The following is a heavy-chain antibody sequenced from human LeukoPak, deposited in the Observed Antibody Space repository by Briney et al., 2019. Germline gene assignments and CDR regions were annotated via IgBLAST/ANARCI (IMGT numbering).Heavy chain of an antibody. V-gene: IGHV3-66*01. CDR3: ARGHYSNRL. CDR1: GFTVSSKY. Sequence: GGSLRLSCAASGFTVSSKYMSWVRQAPGKGLEWVSVIYIDGGTYYADSVKGRFTIPRDNSKNTLLLQMNSLRAEDTAVYYCARGHYSNRLGGQGTLVTVSS. J-gene: IGHJ4*02. D-gene: IGHD2-2*01. CDR2: IYIDGGT.